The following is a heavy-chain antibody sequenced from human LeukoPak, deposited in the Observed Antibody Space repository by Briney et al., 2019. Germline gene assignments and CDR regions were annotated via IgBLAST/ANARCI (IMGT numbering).Heavy chain of an antibody. D-gene: IGHD4-23*01. Sequence: ASVKVSCKVSGYTLTELSMHWVRQAPGKGLEWMGGFDPEDGETIYAQKFQGRVTITADESTSTAYMELSSLRSEDTAVYYCARKGVNSIDYWGQGTLVTVSS. V-gene: IGHV1-24*01. CDR2: FDPEDGET. CDR1: GYTLTELS. J-gene: IGHJ4*02. CDR3: ARKGVNSIDY.